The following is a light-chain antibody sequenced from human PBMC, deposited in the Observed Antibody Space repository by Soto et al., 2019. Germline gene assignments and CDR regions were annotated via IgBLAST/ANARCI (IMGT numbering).Light chain of an antibody. CDR1: SSDVGGYNY. CDR2: DVS. Sequence: QSALTQPASVSGSPGQSITISCTGTSSDVGGYNYVSWYQQHPGKAPNLVIYDVSNRPSGVSNRFSGSKSGNTASLTISGLQAEDEADYYCSSYTSSKTIVLGGGTKLTVL. J-gene: IGLJ2*01. V-gene: IGLV2-14*03. CDR3: SSYTSSKTIV.